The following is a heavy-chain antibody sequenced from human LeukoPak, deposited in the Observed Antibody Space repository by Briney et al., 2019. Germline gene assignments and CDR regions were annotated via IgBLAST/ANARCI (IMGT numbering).Heavy chain of an antibody. Sequence: GGSLRLSCAASGFTFSSYSMSWVRQAPGKGLEWVSSISSGSSYIYYADSVKGRFTISRDNAKNSLYLQMNSPRAEDTAVYYCARVVPAAILSYAFDIWGQGTMVTVSS. J-gene: IGHJ3*02. D-gene: IGHD2-2*01. CDR3: ARVVPAAILSYAFDI. CDR2: ISSGSSYI. CDR1: GFTFSSYS. V-gene: IGHV3-21*01.